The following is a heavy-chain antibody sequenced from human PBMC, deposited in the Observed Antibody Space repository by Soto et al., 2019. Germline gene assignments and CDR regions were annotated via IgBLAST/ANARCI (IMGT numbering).Heavy chain of an antibody. D-gene: IGHD3-16*02. Sequence: SETLSLTCAVYGGSFSGYYWSWIRQPPGKGLEWIGEINHSGSTNYNPPLKSRVTISVDTSKNQFSLKLSSVTAADTAVYYCARATHLYDYVWGSYRAPFFDYWGQGTLVTVSS. CDR1: GGSFSGYY. V-gene: IGHV4-34*01. J-gene: IGHJ4*02. CDR3: ARATHLYDYVWGSYRAPFFDY. CDR2: INHSGST.